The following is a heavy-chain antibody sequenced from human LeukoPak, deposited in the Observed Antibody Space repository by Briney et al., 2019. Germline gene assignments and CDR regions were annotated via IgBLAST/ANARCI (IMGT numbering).Heavy chain of an antibody. CDR1: GFTFSSYS. CDR3: ASNLQLWSDY. CDR2: ISSSSSYV. Sequence: GGSLRLSCAASGFTFSSYSMNWVRQAPGKGLEWVSSISSSSSYVYYADSVKGRFTISRDNAKNSLYLQMNSLRAEDTAVYYCASNLQLWSDYWGQGTLVTVSS. J-gene: IGHJ4*02. D-gene: IGHD5-18*01. V-gene: IGHV3-21*01.